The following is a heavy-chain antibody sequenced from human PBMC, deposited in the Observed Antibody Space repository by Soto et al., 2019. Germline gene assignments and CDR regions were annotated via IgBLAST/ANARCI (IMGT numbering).Heavy chain of an antibody. D-gene: IGHD1-20*01. V-gene: IGHV1-3*01. J-gene: IGHJ4*02. CDR3: ARGITLPTPLDY. CDR1: GYTFTSFA. CDR2: INAGNGNT. Sequence: ASVKVSCKASGYTFTSFAMHWVRQAPGQRLEWMGWINAGNGNTKYSQKFQGRVTITRDTSASTAYMELSSLRSEDTAVYYCARGITLPTPLDYWGQGTLVTVSS.